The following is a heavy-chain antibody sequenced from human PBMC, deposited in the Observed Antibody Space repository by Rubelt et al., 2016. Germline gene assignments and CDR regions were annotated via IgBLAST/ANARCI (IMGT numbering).Heavy chain of an antibody. CDR3: ARDFQLGWEGYHFDY. D-gene: IGHD7-27*01. V-gene: IGHV3-73*01. J-gene: IGHJ4*02. CDR2: IRTKANSYAT. CDR1: GLKFSGSA. Sequence: VESGGGSVQPGGFLKLACAASGLKFSGSAIHWVRQASGKGLEWIGRIRTKANSYATGYGASVKGRFTISRDDSKNTAYLQMNSLRAEDTAVYYCARDFQLGWEGYHFDYWGQGTLVTVSS.